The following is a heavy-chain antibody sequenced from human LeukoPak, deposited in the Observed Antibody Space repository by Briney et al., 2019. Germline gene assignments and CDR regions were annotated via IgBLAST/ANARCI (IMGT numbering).Heavy chain of an antibody. D-gene: IGHD3-22*01. Sequence: ASVKVSCKASGYTFTSYAMHWVRQAPGQRLEWMGWINAGNGNTKYSQEFQGRVTITRDTSASTAYMELSSLRSDDTAVYYCARDLPSYYYDSSGYYYGYWGQGTLVTVSS. V-gene: IGHV1-3*01. J-gene: IGHJ4*02. CDR1: GYTFTSYA. CDR3: ARDLPSYYYDSSGYYYGY. CDR2: INAGNGNT.